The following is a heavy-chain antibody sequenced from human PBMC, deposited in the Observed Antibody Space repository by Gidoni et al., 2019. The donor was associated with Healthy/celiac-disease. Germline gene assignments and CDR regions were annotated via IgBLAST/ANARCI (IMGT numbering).Heavy chain of an antibody. V-gene: IGHV3-30*03. CDR1: GFTFSSYG. D-gene: IGHD1-26*01. Sequence: QVQLVESGGGVVQPGRSLRLSCAASGFTFSSYGMHWVRQAPGKGLEWVAVISYDGSNKYYADSVKGRFTISRDNSKNTLYLQMNSLRAEDTAVYYCARPLIRGSYYGSFDYWGQGTLVTVSS. CDR2: ISYDGSNK. J-gene: IGHJ4*02. CDR3: ARPLIRGSYYGSFDY.